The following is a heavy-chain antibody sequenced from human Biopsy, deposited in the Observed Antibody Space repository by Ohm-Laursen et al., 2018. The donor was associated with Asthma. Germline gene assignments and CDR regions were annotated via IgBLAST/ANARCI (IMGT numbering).Heavy chain of an antibody. CDR3: ARTFHFWSPYHAEHYQL. CDR2: ISKDASTQ. J-gene: IGHJ1*01. Sequence: SLRLFCTASGFSFSNFAIHWVRQAPGKGLEWVGVISKDASTQDYADSVKGRFTMARDNSKNTLDLQMNSLRAEDTAVYYCARTFHFWSPYHAEHYQLWGQGTLVTVSS. CDR1: GFSFSNFA. D-gene: IGHD3-3*02. V-gene: IGHV3-30*07.